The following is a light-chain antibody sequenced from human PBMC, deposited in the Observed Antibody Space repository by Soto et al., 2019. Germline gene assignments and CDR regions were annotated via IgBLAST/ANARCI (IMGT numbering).Light chain of an antibody. CDR2: KAS. CDR3: QQYDSYSET. CDR1: QSISSW. Sequence: DIQMTQSPSTLSASVGDRVTITCRASQSISSWLAWYQQKPGKAPKILIYKASSLESGVPSRFSGSGSGTEFTLTISCLQHDDFATYYCQQYDSYSETFGQGTKVEIK. J-gene: IGKJ1*01. V-gene: IGKV1-5*03.